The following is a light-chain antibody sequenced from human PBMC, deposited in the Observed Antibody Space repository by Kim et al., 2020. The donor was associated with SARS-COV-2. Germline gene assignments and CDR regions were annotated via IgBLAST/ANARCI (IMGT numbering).Light chain of an antibody. CDR2: EDN. CDR1: SGSIASNY. CDR3: QSYDSSNLWV. V-gene: IGLV6-57*03. J-gene: IGLJ3*02. Sequence: KTGTMTCTRSSGSIASNYVQWYQQRPGSAHTTVIYEDNQRPSGVPDRFSGSIDSSSNSASLTISGLKTEDEADYYCQSYDSSNLWVFGGGTKLTVL.